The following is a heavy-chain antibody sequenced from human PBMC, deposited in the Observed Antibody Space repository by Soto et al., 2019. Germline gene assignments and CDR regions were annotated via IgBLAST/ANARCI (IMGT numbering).Heavy chain of an antibody. CDR1: GGSISSGYYY. CDR3: ARIRRFLEWPNFDY. V-gene: IGHV4-30-4*01. J-gene: IGHJ4*02. Sequence: SETLSLTCSVSGGSISSGYYYWSWIRQPPGKGLEWIGNIYYSGNTYYNPSLKSRLIISIDTSKNQFSLKVGSVTAADTAVYYCARIRRFLEWPNFDYWGQGTLVTVSS. D-gene: IGHD3-3*01. CDR2: IYYSGNT.